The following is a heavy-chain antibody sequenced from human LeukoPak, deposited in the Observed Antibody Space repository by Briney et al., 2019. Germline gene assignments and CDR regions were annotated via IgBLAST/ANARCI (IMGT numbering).Heavy chain of an antibody. CDR1: GGSFSGYY. V-gene: IGHV4-34*01. CDR3: ARAPGIFGAYGMDV. CDR2: INHSGST. D-gene: IGHD3-3*01. Sequence: PSETLSLTCAVYGGSFSGYYWSWIRQPPGKGLEWIGEINHSGSTNYNPSLKSRVTISVDTSKNQFSLKLSSVTAADTAVYYCARAPGIFGAYGMDVWGQGTTVTVSS. J-gene: IGHJ6*02.